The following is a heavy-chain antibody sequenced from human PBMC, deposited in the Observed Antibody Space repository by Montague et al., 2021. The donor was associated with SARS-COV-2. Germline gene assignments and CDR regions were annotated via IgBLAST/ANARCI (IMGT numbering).Heavy chain of an antibody. Sequence: ETLSLTCSVSGDSINNSRYYWGWIRQPPGKGLEWIGTIYYSGSAYYNPSLKSRVTISVDTSKDQFPLKLDSVTATDTAVYYCARLESTRGVIIRGAFHIWGQGTKVTVSS. CDR3: ARLESTRGVIIRGAFHI. CDR2: IYYSGSA. V-gene: IGHV4-39*01. J-gene: IGHJ3*02. CDR1: GDSINNSRYY. D-gene: IGHD3-10*01.